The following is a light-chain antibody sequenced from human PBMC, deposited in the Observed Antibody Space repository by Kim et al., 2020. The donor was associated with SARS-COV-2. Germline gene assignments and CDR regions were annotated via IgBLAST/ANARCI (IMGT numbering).Light chain of an antibody. CDR1: QSVGSN. CDR2: GAT. J-gene: IGKJ1*01. Sequence: SPGERATLSSKASQSVGSNLAWYQQNPGQAPRLLIYGATTRATGVPARFSGSGSGTEFTLTISSLQSEDFAVYYCQQYNNWLTWTFGQGTKVEIK. CDR3: QQYNNWLTWT. V-gene: IGKV3-15*01.